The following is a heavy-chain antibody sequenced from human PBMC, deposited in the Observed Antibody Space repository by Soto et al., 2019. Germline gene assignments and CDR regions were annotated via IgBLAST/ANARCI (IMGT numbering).Heavy chain of an antibody. D-gene: IGHD2-21*02. J-gene: IGHJ4*02. CDR3: ARKRNSVVTQAYFDV. CDR2: IYYSGST. CDR1: CGSIGSRGYD. Sequence: XETLSLTAAVPCGSIGSRGYDWGWIRQPPGKGLEWIGSIYYSGSTYNNPSLRSRVSMSIDTSKDQFYLKLKYVTAADTALYFCARKRNSVVTQAYFDVWGPGSLVTVSS. V-gene: IGHV4-39*01.